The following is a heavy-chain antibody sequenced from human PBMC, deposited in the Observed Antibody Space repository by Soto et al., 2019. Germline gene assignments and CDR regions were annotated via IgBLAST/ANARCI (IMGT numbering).Heavy chain of an antibody. CDR2: IDPSDSYT. CDR1: GYIFTSYW. V-gene: IGHV5-10-1*01. Sequence: GESLKISCKGSGYIFTSYWISWVRQMPGKGLEWMGRIDPSDSYTNYSPSFQGHVTISADKSISTAYLQWSSLKASDTAMHYCFISGRNYYYGMDVWRQGITVTVS. D-gene: IGHD1-20*01. J-gene: IGHJ6*02. CDR3: FISGRNYYYGMDV.